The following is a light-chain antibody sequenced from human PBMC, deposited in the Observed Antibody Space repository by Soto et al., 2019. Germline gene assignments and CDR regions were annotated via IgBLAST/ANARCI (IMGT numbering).Light chain of an antibody. CDR2: KAS. V-gene: IGKV1-5*03. CDR1: QSISSW. J-gene: IGKJ2*01. CDR3: KQYNSYYT. Sequence: DIQMTQSPSTLSASVGDRDTITCRASQSISSWLAWYQQKPGKAPKLLIYKASSLESGVPSRFSGSGSGKEFTLTISSLQPDDFATYDCKQYNSYYTFGQGTKLEIK.